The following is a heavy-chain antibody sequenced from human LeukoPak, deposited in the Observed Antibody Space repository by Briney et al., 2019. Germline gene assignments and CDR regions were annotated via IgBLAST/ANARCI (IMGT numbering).Heavy chain of an antibody. CDR1: GGSIKTYY. CDR2: FYSSVST. D-gene: IGHD6-13*01. J-gene: IGHJ1*01. CDR3: VREKLYTSSWGFQH. Sequence: PSETLPLTCAVSGGSIKTYYWSWIRQSAGTGLEWIGRFYSSVSTTYNPSLKSRVTMSVDTSNNLFFLNLTSVTAADTAVYFCVREKLYTSSWGFQHWGQGTLVSVSS. V-gene: IGHV4-4*07.